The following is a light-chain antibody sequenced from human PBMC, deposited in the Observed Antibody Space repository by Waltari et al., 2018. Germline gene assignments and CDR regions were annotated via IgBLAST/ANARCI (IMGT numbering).Light chain of an antibody. CDR2: EGS. V-gene: IGLV2-23*01. CDR3: CSYAGSSTPVV. Sequence: QSALTQPASVSGSPGQSITISCTGTSSDVGSYNLVPWYQQHPGKAPKLMIYEGSKRPSGFSNRFSGPKSGNTASLTISGLQAEDEADYYCCSYAGSSTPVVFGGGTKLTVL. CDR1: SSDVGSYNL. J-gene: IGLJ2*01.